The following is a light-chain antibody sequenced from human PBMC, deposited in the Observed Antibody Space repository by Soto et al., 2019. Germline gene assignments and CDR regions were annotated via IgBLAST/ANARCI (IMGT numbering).Light chain of an antibody. V-gene: IGKV3-11*01. CDR1: QSVSTY. Sequence: EIVLTHSPATFSLSPCERATLSFRASQSVSTYLAWYQQRPGQAPRLLIYDASKRATGIPARFSGSGSGTDFTLTISSLEPEDFAVYYCQQRSDWPLTFGQGTRLEIK. J-gene: IGKJ5*01. CDR2: DAS. CDR3: QQRSDWPLT.